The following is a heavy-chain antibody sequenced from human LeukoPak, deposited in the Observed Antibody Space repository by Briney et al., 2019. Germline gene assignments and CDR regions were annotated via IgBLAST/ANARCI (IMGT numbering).Heavy chain of an antibody. CDR3: TRGGDGYNYHTPDAFDI. Sequence: PGGSLRLSCAASGFTFFNYAMSWVRQSPGKGLEWVSIISGSGGNTNYADSVKGRFTISRDNSNNTLYLQMNSLRAEDTAVYYCTRGGDGYNYHTPDAFDIWGQGTMVTVSS. D-gene: IGHD5-24*01. CDR2: ISGSGGNT. CDR1: GFTFFNYA. V-gene: IGHV3-23*01. J-gene: IGHJ3*02.